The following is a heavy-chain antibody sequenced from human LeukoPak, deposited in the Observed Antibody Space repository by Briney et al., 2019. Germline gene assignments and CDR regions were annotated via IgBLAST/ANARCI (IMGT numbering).Heavy chain of an antibody. CDR2: ISSSSTYI. CDR1: GFSFSNCS. CDR3: AGDYEGNLAFDI. J-gene: IGHJ3*02. Sequence: GGSLRLSCAASGFSFSNCSMNWVRQAQGKGMEWVSYISSSSTYIYYADSLEGRFTISRDNGTNSLYLQMNSLRAEDTAVYYCAGDYEGNLAFDIWGQGTMVTVSS. D-gene: IGHD4-23*01. V-gene: IGHV3-21*01.